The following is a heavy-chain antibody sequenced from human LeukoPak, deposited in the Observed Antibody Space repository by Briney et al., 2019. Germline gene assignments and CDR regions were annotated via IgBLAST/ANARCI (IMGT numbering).Heavy chain of an antibody. CDR2: ISGSGGIT. CDR3: AKDFVAGGYSSGWYGLDY. V-gene: IGHV3-23*01. CDR1: GFTFSSYA. Sequence: GGSLRLSCPASGFTFSSYAMSWVRQAPGKGLEWVSAISGSGGITYYAESVKGRFTISRDNSKNTLYLQMNSLRAEDTAVYYCAKDFVAGGYSSGWYGLDYWGQGTLVTVSS. J-gene: IGHJ4*02. D-gene: IGHD6-19*01.